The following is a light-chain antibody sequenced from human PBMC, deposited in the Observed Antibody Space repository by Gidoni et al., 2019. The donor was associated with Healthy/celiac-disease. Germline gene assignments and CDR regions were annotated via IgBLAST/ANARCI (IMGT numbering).Light chain of an antibody. CDR1: QDISNY. Sequence: DIQMTQSPSSLSAPVGDRVTITCQASQDISNYLNWYQQKPGKAPKLLIYDASNLETGVPSRFSGSGSGTDFTFTISSLQPEDIATHYCQQYDNLPLTFGGGTKVEIK. J-gene: IGKJ4*01. CDR3: QQYDNLPLT. CDR2: DAS. V-gene: IGKV1-33*01.